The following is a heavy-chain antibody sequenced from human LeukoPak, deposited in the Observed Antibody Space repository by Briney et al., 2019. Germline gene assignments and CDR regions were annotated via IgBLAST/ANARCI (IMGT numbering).Heavy chain of an antibody. D-gene: IGHD3-10*01. CDR1: GFTFDDYT. CDR2: ISWDGGGT. CDR3: AKVLKSGSFYYYMDV. J-gene: IGHJ6*03. V-gene: IGHV3-43*01. Sequence: PGGSLRLSCAASGFTFDDYTMHWVRQAPGKGLERVSLISWDGGGTYYADSVKGRFTISRDNSKKSLYLQMNSLRTEDSALYYCAKVLKSGSFYYYMDVWGKGTTVTVSS.